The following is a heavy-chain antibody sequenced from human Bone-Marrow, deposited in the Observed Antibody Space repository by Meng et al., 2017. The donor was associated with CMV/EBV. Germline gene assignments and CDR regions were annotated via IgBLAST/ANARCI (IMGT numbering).Heavy chain of an antibody. J-gene: IGHJ5*02. D-gene: IGHD3-16*01. CDR3: ARAFGGAGWLDP. CDR1: GGTFSSYA. Sequence: SVKVSCKASGGTFSSYAISWVRQAPGQGLEWMGGIIPIFGTANYAQKFQGRVTITTDESTSTAYMELSSLRSKDTAVYYCARAFGGAGWLDPWGQGTLVTVSS. V-gene: IGHV1-69*05. CDR2: IIPIFGTA.